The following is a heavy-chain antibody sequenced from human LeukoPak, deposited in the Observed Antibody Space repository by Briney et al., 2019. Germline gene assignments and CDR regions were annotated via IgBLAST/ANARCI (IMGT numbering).Heavy chain of an antibody. V-gene: IGHV4-59*01. Sequence: SETLSLTCTVSGGSISSYYWSWIRQPPGKGLEWIGYIYHSGSTNYNPSLKSRVTISVDTSKNQFSLKLSSVTAADTAVYYCARTQGYCSGGSCYYYYGMDVWGKGTTVTVSS. CDR1: GGSISSYY. CDR3: ARTQGYCSGGSCYYYYGMDV. J-gene: IGHJ6*04. D-gene: IGHD2-15*01. CDR2: IYHSGST.